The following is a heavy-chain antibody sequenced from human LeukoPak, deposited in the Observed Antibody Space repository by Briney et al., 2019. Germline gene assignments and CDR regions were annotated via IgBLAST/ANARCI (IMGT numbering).Heavy chain of an antibody. D-gene: IGHD6-19*01. CDR1: GFTFSSYG. CDR3: AKGFFGGQWLVSYYYYGMDV. CDR2: ISYDGSNK. V-gene: IGHV3-30*18. Sequence: GRSLRLSCAASGFTFSSYGMHWVRQAPGKGLEWVAVISYDGSNKYYADSVKGRFTISRDNSKNTLYLQMNSLRAEDTAVYYCAKGFFGGQWLVSYYYYGMDVWGKGTRVTVPS. J-gene: IGHJ6*04.